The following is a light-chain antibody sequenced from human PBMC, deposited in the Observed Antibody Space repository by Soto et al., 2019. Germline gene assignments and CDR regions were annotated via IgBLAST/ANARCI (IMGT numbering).Light chain of an antibody. J-gene: IGKJ2*01. Sequence: EIVMTQSPATLSVSPGERATLSCRASKSVSSNLAWYQQKPGQAPRHLIYGASTRASGIPERFSGIGSGTEFTLTISSLQSEDLAVYYCQQYDNWLRTFGQGTKLEIK. CDR1: KSVSSN. V-gene: IGKV3-15*01. CDR3: QQYDNWLRT. CDR2: GAS.